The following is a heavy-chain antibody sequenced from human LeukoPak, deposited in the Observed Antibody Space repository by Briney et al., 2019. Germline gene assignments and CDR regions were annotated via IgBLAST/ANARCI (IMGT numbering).Heavy chain of an antibody. V-gene: IGHV3-48*04. D-gene: IGHD3-16*01. Sequence: GGSLRLSCIASGFVFSRDNMNWVRQAPGKGLEWVAHISETIYYADSVQGRFTISRDNARNSLYLQMSNLRVDDTAMYYCVREVGRPKTFYFDSWGRGTPVTVSS. CDR1: GFVFSRDN. CDR3: VREVGRPKTFYFDS. J-gene: IGHJ4*02. CDR2: ISETI.